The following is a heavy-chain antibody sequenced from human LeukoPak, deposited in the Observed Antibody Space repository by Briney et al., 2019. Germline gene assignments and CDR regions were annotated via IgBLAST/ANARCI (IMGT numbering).Heavy chain of an antibody. CDR1: GGSISSSSYY. Sequence: SETLSLTCTVSGGSISSSSYYWGWIRQPPGKGLEWIGSIYYSGSTYYNPSLKSRVTISVDTSKNQFSLKLSSVTAADTAVYYCRAIPLVGGYGNYWGQGTLVTVSS. CDR3: RAIPLVGGYGNY. J-gene: IGHJ4*02. CDR2: IYYSGST. V-gene: IGHV4-39*07. D-gene: IGHD5-12*01.